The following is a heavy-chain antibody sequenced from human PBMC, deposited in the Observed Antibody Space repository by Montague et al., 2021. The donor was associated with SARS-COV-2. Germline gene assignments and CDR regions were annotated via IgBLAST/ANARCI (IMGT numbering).Heavy chain of an antibody. V-gene: IGHV3-7*01. Sequence: SLRLSCAASGFTFSSYWMSWVRQAPGKGLEWVANIKQDGSEKYYVDSVKGRFTISRDNAKNSLYLQMNSLRAEDTAVYYCARDSFVVVPAASNYYYYYGMDFWGQGTTVTVSS. CDR3: ARDSFVVVPAASNYYYYYGMDF. CDR2: IKQDGSEK. D-gene: IGHD2-2*01. CDR1: GFTFSSYW. J-gene: IGHJ6*02.